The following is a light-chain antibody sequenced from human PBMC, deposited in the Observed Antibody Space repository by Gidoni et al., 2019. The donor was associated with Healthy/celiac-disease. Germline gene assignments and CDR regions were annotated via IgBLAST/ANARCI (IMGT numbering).Light chain of an antibody. J-gene: IGKJ1*01. Sequence: DIHMTQSPSSLSASVGDRVTITCRASQGISNYLAWYQQKPGKVPKLLIYAASTLQSGVPSRFSGSGSGTDFTLTISSLQPEDVATYYCQKYNSAPPWTFGQXTKVEIK. V-gene: IGKV1-27*01. CDR3: QKYNSAPPWT. CDR2: AAS. CDR1: QGISNY.